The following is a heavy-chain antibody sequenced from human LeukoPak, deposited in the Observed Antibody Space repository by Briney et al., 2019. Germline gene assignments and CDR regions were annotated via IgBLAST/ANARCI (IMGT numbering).Heavy chain of an antibody. CDR3: AKDPPDYGVNDAFDI. CDR1: GFTFSSYA. CDR2: ISGSGGST. Sequence: GGSLRLSCAASGFTFSSYAMSWVRLAPGKGLEWVSAISGSGGSTYYADSVKGRFTISRDNSKNTPYLQMNSLRAEDTAVYYCAKDPPDYGVNDAFDIWGQGTMVTVSS. D-gene: IGHD4-17*01. V-gene: IGHV3-23*01. J-gene: IGHJ3*02.